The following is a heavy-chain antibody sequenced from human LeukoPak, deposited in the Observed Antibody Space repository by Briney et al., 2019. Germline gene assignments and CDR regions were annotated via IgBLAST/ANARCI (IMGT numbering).Heavy chain of an antibody. J-gene: IGHJ4*02. CDR2: IYPGDSDT. V-gene: IGHV5-51*01. CDR3: ARLIGVTAIPSFDY. CDR1: GYSFTSYW. Sequence: GDSLKISCKGSGYSFTSYWIGWVRQIPGKGLEWMGIIYPGDSDTSYSPSFQGQVTISADKSISTAYLQWSSLKASDTAMYYCARLIGVTAIPSFDYWGQGTLVTVSS. D-gene: IGHD2-21*02.